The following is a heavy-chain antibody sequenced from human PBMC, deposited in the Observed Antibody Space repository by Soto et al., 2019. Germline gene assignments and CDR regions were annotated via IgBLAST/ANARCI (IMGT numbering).Heavy chain of an antibody. CDR3: ARGGYCTNGVCYPFDP. V-gene: IGHV4-59*01. CDR1: GGSISSYY. J-gene: IGHJ5*02. D-gene: IGHD2-8*01. CDR2: IYYSGST. Sequence: QVQLQESGPGLVKPSETLSLTCTVSGGSISSYYWSWIRQPPGKGLEWIGYIYYSGSTNYNPSLKSRVTISVDKSKNQVSLKLSSVTAADTAVYYCARGGYCTNGVCYPFDPWGQGTLVTVSS.